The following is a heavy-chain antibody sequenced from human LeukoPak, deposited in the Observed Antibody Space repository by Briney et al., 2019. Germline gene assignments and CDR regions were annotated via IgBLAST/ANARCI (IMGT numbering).Heavy chain of an antibody. D-gene: IGHD6-13*01. CDR1: GGSISSGDYY. CDR3: ARVPIAAAEYYFDY. CDR2: IYYSGST. V-gene: IGHV4-30-4*01. J-gene: IGHJ4*02. Sequence: SETLSLTSTVSGGSISSGDYYWSWIRQPPGKGLEWIGYIYYSGSTYYNPSLKSRVTISVDTSKNQFSLKLSSVTAADTAVYYCARVPIAAAEYYFDYWGQGTLVTVSS.